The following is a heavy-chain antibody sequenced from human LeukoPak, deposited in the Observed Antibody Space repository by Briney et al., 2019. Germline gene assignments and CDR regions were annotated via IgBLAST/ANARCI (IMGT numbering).Heavy chain of an antibody. D-gene: IGHD3-10*01. J-gene: IGHJ4*02. CDR3: ARQNYGAGPDY. CDR2: INSDGGST. Sequence: SGGSLRLSCAASGFTFSSNWMHWVRHAPGKGLVWVSRINSDGGSTNYADSVKGRFTISRDNAKNTLYLQMNSLRAEDTALYYCARQNYGAGPDYWGQGTLVTVSS. V-gene: IGHV3-74*01. CDR1: GFTFSSNW.